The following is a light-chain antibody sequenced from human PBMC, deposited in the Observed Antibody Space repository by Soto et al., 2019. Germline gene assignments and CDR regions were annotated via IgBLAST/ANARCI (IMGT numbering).Light chain of an antibody. Sequence: DIQMTQSPSTLSASVGDRVTITCRASQSVSSWLAWYQQKPGKAPKLLIYKASSLESGVSPRFSGSRSGTEFTLPISSLQPEDFGTYYCQHYNSYSSFTFGPGTTVDIK. V-gene: IGKV1-5*03. J-gene: IGKJ3*01. CDR2: KAS. CDR1: QSVSSW. CDR3: QHYNSYSSFT.